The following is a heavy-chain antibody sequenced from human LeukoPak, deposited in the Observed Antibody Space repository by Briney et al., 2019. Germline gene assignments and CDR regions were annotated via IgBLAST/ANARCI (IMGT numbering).Heavy chain of an antibody. J-gene: IGHJ2*01. D-gene: IGHD4-17*01. CDR3: ARVRGPTVTTWYFDL. CDR2: ISPRSATI. CDR1: GFTFSTHG. Sequence: GGSLRLSCGASGFTFSTHGMIWVRQAPGKGLEWVSYISPRSATIYYADSVKGRFTISRDDARNSLFLQMHSLRAGDTAVYYCARVRGPTVTTWYFDLWGRGTLVTVSS. V-gene: IGHV3-48*01.